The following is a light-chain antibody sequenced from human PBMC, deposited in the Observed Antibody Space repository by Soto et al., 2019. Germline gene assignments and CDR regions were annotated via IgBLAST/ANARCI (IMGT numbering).Light chain of an antibody. J-gene: IGKJ5*01. CDR1: QSISDW. Sequence: DIQLTQSPSNLSAYVGDRVNITCRASQSISDWLAWYQQKAGKAPELLISDASTLATGVPSRFSGSGSGTDFTLTISCLQSEDFATYYCQQYYSYPQTFGQGTRLEIK. CDR3: QQYYSYPQT. V-gene: IGKV1-5*01. CDR2: DAS.